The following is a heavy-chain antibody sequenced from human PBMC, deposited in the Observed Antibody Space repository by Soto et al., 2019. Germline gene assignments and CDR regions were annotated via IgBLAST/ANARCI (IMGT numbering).Heavy chain of an antibody. CDR1: GYTFSGNY. CDR3: ARRGGELGDLDY. J-gene: IGHJ4*02. Sequence: ASVKVSCKASGYTFSGNYIHWVRQAPGQGLEWMGWISPNSGATNYAQKFQGRVTMTGDTSINTAYMELRRLKSDDTAAYYCARRGGELGDLDYWGQGTLVTVSS. V-gene: IGHV1-2*02. CDR2: ISPNSGAT. D-gene: IGHD3-16*01.